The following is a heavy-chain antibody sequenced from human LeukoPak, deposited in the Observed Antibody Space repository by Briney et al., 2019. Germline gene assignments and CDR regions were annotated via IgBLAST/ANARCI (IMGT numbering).Heavy chain of an antibody. CDR2: INHSRST. Sequence: PSETLSLTCAVYGGSFSGYYWSWIRQPPGKGLEWIGEINHSRSTNYNPSLKSRVTISVDTSKNQFSLKLSSVTAADTAVYYCARGGYCSSTSCYTYWFDPWGQGTLVTVSS. J-gene: IGHJ5*02. CDR1: GGSFSGYY. D-gene: IGHD2-2*02. V-gene: IGHV4-34*01. CDR3: ARGGYCSSTSCYTYWFDP.